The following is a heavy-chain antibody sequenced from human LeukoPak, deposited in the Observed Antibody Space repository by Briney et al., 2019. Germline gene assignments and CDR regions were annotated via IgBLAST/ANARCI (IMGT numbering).Heavy chain of an antibody. V-gene: IGHV3-23*01. Sequence: GGTLTLSCAASGFTFSRYGMSWVRQPPGKGLEWVSLISGSAGSTDYADSVKGRFTPSRDNSKNTLYLQMNSLRAEDTAVYYCARRAGGYSHPYDYWGQGILVTVSS. CDR1: GFTFSRYG. CDR2: ISGSAGST. J-gene: IGHJ4*02. D-gene: IGHD4-23*01. CDR3: ARRAGGYSHPYDY.